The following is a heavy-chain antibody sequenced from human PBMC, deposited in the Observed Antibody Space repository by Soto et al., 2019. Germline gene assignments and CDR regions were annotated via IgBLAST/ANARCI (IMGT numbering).Heavy chain of an antibody. CDR2: ISYDGSNE. CDR3: ARTAYFYCSGGSCYATYGMDD. CDR1: GFTFSSYA. Sequence: QVQLVESGGGVVQPGRSLRLSCAASGFTFSSYAMHWVRQAPGKGLEWVAVISYDGSNEYYADSVKGRFTISRDNSKNPLYLQMNSLRAEETAEYYCARTAYFYCSGGSCYATYGMDDWGQGTTVTVSS. J-gene: IGHJ6*02. D-gene: IGHD2-15*01. V-gene: IGHV3-30-3*01.